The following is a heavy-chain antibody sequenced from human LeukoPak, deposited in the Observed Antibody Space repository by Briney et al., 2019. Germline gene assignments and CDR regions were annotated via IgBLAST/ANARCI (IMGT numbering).Heavy chain of an antibody. CDR2: INWNGGST. CDR3: AKDITGHNRGWYDY. D-gene: IGHD6-19*01. V-gene: IGHV3-20*04. Sequence: GGSLRLSCAASGFTFDDYGMSWVRQAPGKGLEWVSGINWNGGSTGYADSVKGRFTISGDNAKNSLYLQMNSLRAEDTALYYCAKDITGHNRGWYDYWGQGTLVTVSS. J-gene: IGHJ4*02. CDR1: GFTFDDYG.